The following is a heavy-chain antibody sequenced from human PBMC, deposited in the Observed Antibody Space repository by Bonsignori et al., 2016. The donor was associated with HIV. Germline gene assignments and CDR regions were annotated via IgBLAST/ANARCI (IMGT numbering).Heavy chain of an antibody. V-gene: IGHV4-34*01. Sequence: PGKGLEWIGEINHSGSTNYNPSLKSRVTISVDTSKNQFSLKLSSVTAADTAVYYCARGYPHYYDSSGYYFDYWGQGTLVTVSS. CDR2: INHSGST. CDR3: ARGYPHYYDSSGYYFDY. J-gene: IGHJ4*02. D-gene: IGHD3-22*01.